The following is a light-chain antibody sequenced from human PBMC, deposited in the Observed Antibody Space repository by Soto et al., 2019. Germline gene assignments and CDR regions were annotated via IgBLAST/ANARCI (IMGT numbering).Light chain of an antibody. CDR2: DVS. Sequence: QSALTQPRSVSGPPGQSVTISCTGTSSDVGGYKYVSWYQQQPGKAPKLMIYDVSKRPSGVPDRFSGSKSGNTASLTISGLQAEDEADYYCCSYAGSYTLVFGGGTKLTVL. CDR1: SSDVGGYKY. J-gene: IGLJ2*01. V-gene: IGLV2-11*01. CDR3: CSYAGSYTLV.